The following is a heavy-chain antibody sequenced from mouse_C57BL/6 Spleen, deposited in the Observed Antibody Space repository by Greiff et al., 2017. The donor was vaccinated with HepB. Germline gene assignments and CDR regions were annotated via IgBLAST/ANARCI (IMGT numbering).Heavy chain of an antibody. CDR1: GYAFSSSW. CDR3: AGYDFFDY. V-gene: IGHV1-82*01. Sequence: QVQLQQSGPELVKPGASVKISCKASGYAFSSSWMNWVKQRPGKGLEWIGRIYPGDGDTNYNGKFKGKATLTADKSSSTAYMQLSSLTSEDSAVYYRAGYDFFDYWGEGTTLTVSS. D-gene: IGHD2-4*01. CDR2: IYPGDGDT. J-gene: IGHJ2*01.